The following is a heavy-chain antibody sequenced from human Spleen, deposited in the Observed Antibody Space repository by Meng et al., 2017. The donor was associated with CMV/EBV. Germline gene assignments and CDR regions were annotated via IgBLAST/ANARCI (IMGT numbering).Heavy chain of an antibody. Sequence: GESLKISCAASGFTFSSYEMNWVRQAPGKGLEWVSYISSSGSTIYYADSVKGRFTISRDNAKNSLYLQMNSLRAEDTAVYYCAREGKFWSGTYYYYYGMDVWGQGTTVTVSS. V-gene: IGHV3-48*03. D-gene: IGHD3-3*01. CDR2: ISSSGSTI. J-gene: IGHJ6*02. CDR1: GFTFSSYE. CDR3: AREGKFWSGTYYYYYGMDV.